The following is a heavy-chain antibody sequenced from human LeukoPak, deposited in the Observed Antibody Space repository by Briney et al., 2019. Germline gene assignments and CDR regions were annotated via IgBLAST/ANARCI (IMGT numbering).Heavy chain of an antibody. CDR1: GGSISSSSYY. CDR2: IYYSEST. CDR3: ARHQAGIRVVPAAINY. J-gene: IGHJ4*02. V-gene: IGHV4-39*01. Sequence: PSETLSLTCTVSGGSISSSSYYWGWIRQPPGKGLEWIGSIYYSESTYYNPSLKSRVTISVDTSKNQFSLKLSSVTAADTAVYYCARHQAGIRVVPAAINYWGQGTLVTVSS. D-gene: IGHD2-2*01.